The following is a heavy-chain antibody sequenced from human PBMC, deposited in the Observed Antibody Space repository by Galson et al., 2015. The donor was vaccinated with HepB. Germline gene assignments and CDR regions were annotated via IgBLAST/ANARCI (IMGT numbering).Heavy chain of an antibody. CDR3: ARAAHPNYYDSSGCLTGYYYYMDV. V-gene: IGHV1-69*13. Sequence: SVKVSCKASGGTFSSYAISWVRQAPGQGLEWMGGIIPIFGTANYAQKFQGRVTITADESTSTAYMELSSLRSEDTAVYYCARAAHPNYYDSSGCLTGYYYYMDVWGKGTTVTVSS. CDR2: IIPIFGTA. J-gene: IGHJ6*03. D-gene: IGHD3-22*01. CDR1: GGTFSSYA.